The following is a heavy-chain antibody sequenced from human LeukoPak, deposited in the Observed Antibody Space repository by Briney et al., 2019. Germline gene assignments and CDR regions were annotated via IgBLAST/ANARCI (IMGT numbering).Heavy chain of an antibody. D-gene: IGHD3-10*01. V-gene: IGHV3-7*01. CDR1: GFTFSSYW. CDR3: ARGVERFGELLYFYYYYYMDV. CDR2: IKQDGSEK. J-gene: IGHJ6*03. Sequence: PGGSLRLSCAASGFTFSSYWMSWVRQAPGKGLEWVANIKQDGSEKYYVDSVKGRFTISRDNAKNSLYLQMNSLRAEDTAVYYCARGVERFGELLYFYYYYYMDVWGKGTTVTISS.